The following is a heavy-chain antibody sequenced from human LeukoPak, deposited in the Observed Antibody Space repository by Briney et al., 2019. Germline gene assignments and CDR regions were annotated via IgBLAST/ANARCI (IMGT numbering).Heavy chain of an antibody. V-gene: IGHV4-4*07. D-gene: IGHD2-2*01. J-gene: IGHJ5*02. CDR1: GGSISSYY. CDR3: ARDIGGYCSSTSCPILRLGFDP. CDR2: IYTSGST. Sequence: SETLSLTCTVSGGSISSYYWSWIRQPAGKGLEWIGRIYTSGSTNYNPSLKSRVTMSVDTSKNQFSLKLSSVTAADTAVYYCARDIGGYCSSTSCPILRLGFDPWGQGTLATVSS.